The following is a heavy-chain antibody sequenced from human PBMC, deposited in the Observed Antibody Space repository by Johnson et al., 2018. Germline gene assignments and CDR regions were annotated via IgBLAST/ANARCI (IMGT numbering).Heavy chain of an antibody. V-gene: IGHV3-21*01. Sequence: VQLVQSGGGLVTPGGSLRLSCAASGFTFSSYSMNWVRQAPGKGLEWVSSISSSSSYIYYEDSVKGRFTISRDNAKNSLYLQMNSLRAEDTAVYYCASMTVYYYYMDVWGKGTTVTVSS. CDR1: GFTFSSYS. CDR2: ISSSSSYI. CDR3: ASMTVYYYYMDV. D-gene: IGHD4-17*01. J-gene: IGHJ6*03.